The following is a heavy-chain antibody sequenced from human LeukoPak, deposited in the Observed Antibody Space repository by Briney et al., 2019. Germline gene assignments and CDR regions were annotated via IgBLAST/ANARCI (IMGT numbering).Heavy chain of an antibody. Sequence: SETLSLTCAVSGGSITSYYWSWIRQPPGKGLEWIGYIYYSGSTKYNPSLKSRVTISLDTSKNQFSLKLRSVTAADTAVYYCAREVGSNSFYSDAFNLWGQGTMVTVSS. D-gene: IGHD6-13*01. J-gene: IGHJ3*01. CDR2: IYYSGST. V-gene: IGHV4-59*01. CDR1: GGSITSYY. CDR3: AREVGSNSFYSDAFNL.